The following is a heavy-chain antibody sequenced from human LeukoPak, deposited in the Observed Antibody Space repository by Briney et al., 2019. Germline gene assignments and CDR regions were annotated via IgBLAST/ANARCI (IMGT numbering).Heavy chain of an antibody. V-gene: IGHV3-30*02. CDR3: AKDRSIAAAGTLDY. D-gene: IGHD6-13*01. CDR2: IRYDGSNK. CDR1: GFTFSSYG. J-gene: IGHJ4*02. Sequence: GGSLRLSCAASGFTFSSYGMHWVRQAPGKGLEWVAFIRYDGSNKYYADSVKGRFTISRDNSKNTLYLQMNSLRAEDTAVYYCAKDRSIAAAGTLDYWGQGTLVTVSS.